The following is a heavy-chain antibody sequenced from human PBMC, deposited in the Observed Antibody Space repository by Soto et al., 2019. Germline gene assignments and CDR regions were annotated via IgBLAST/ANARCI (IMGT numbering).Heavy chain of an antibody. CDR1: GYTFTSYA. Sequence: GSVKVSCKASGYTFTSYAMHLVREAPGQSLEWMGWINAGNGNTKYSQKFQDRVTITRDTSASTAYMELSSLRSEDTAVYYCARSPLGVGANTIPIFDYWGQGTLVTGSS. CDR2: INAGNGNT. D-gene: IGHD1-26*01. V-gene: IGHV1-3*01. J-gene: IGHJ4*02. CDR3: ARSPLGVGANTIPIFDY.